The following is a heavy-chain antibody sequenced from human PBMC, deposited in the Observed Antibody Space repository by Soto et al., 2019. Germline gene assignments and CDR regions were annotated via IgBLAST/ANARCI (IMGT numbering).Heavy chain of an antibody. J-gene: IGHJ4*02. CDR3: ARWDGYNYVFDY. CDR1: GGSISSYY. D-gene: IGHD5-12*01. CDR2: IYYSGST. Sequence: TSETLSLPCTVSGGSISSYYWSWIRQPPGKGLEWIGYIYYSGSTNYNPSLKSRVTISVDTSKNQFSLKLSSVTAADTAVYYCARWDGYNYVFDYWGQGTLVTVSS. V-gene: IGHV4-59*01.